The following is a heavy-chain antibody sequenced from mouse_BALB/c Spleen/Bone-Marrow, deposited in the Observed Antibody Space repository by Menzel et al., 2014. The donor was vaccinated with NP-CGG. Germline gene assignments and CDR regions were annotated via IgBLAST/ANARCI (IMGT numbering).Heavy chain of an antibody. J-gene: IGHJ3*01. CDR1: GYTFTSYW. CDR2: INPSNGRA. V-gene: IGHV1S81*02. CDR3: ARAGGYDGFAY. D-gene: IGHD2-2*01. Sequence: QVQLQQSGAELVKPGASVKLSCKASGYTFTSYWMHWVKQRPGQGLEWIGEINPSNGRADYNEKFRSKATLTVDSSSSTAYMQLSSLTSEDSAVYYCARAGGYDGFAYWGQGTLVTVSA.